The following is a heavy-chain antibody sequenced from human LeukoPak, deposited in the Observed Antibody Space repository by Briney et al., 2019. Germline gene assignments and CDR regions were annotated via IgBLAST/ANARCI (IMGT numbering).Heavy chain of an antibody. CDR2: IYHSGST. CDR1: GGSISDNY. J-gene: IGHJ4*02. V-gene: IGHV4-30-2*01. CDR3: ARAEGSSGYDLNFDY. Sequence: SETLSLTCTVSGGSISDNYWSWNRQPPGKGLEWIGYIYHSGSTYYNPSLKSRVTISVDRSKNQFSLKLSSVTAADTAVYYCARAEGSSGYDLNFDYWGQGTLVTVSS. D-gene: IGHD5-12*01.